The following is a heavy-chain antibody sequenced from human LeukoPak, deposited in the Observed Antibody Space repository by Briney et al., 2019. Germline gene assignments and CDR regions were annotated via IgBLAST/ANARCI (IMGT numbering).Heavy chain of an antibody. CDR1: GGSFSGYY. Sequence: SETLSLTCAVYGGSFSGYYWSWIRQPPGKGLEWIGYIYYSGSTNYNPSLKSRVTISVDTSKNQFSLKLSSVTAADTAVYYCARDGASYYSGSGSYSSEYFQYWGQGTLVTVSS. CDR2: IYYSGST. V-gene: IGHV4-34*11. CDR3: ARDGASYYSGSGSYSSEYFQY. J-gene: IGHJ1*01. D-gene: IGHD3-10*01.